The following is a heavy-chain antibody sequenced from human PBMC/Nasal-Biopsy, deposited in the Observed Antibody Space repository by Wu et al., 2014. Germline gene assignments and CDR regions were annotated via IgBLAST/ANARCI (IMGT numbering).Heavy chain of an antibody. CDR3: ARGRAVVAATPSWFDP. CDR2: IDQGGRT. D-gene: IGHD2-15*01. CDR1: GVSITTTTW. Sequence: TLSLTCTVSGVSITTTTWWTWVRQSPGKGLEWIGEIDQGGRTNYNPSLKSRVTISTDRSKNKFSLTLTSVTVADTAVYYCARGRAVVAATPSWFDPWGQGTLVTVSS. V-gene: IGHV4-4*02. J-gene: IGHJ5*02.